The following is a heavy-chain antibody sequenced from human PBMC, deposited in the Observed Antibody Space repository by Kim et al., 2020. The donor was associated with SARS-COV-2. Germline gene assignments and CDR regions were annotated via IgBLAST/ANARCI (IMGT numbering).Heavy chain of an antibody. Sequence: SQTLSLPCAISGDRVSSNSAAWNWLRQSPSRGLEWLGRTYYRSKWYNDYAVSVKSRITINPDTSKNQFSLQLNSVTPEDTAVYYCAREVEYSGSYLGYYYYYGMDVWGQGTTVTVSS. V-gene: IGHV6-1*01. CDR1: GDRVSSNSAA. J-gene: IGHJ6*02. CDR3: AREVEYSGSYLGYYYYYGMDV. D-gene: IGHD1-26*01. CDR2: TYYRSKWYN.